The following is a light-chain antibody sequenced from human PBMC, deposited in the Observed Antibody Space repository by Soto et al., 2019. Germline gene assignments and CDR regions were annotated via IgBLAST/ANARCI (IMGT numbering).Light chain of an antibody. Sequence: DLQMTQSPSSLSASVGDTVTITCRASQGISNYLAWYQQKPGQVPNLLIYAASTLQSGVPSRFSGSGSGTDFTLTISSLRPEDVATYYCQKYNSAPRTFGQGTKVEI. J-gene: IGKJ1*01. V-gene: IGKV1-27*01. CDR3: QKYNSAPRT. CDR2: AAS. CDR1: QGISNY.